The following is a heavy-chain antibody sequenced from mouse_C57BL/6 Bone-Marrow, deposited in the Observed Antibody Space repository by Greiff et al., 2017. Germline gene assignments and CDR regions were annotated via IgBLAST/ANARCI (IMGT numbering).Heavy chain of an antibody. CDR1: GYAFSSSW. V-gene: IGHV1-82*01. J-gene: IGHJ1*03. Sequence: VQLQQSGPELVKPGASVTISCKASGYAFSSSWMNWVKQRPGKGLAWIGRIYPGDGDTNYNGKFKGKATLTADNSSSTAYMQLSSLTSEDSAVYFCARREIRYYGSSYWYCDVWGTVTTVTVSS. CDR3: ARREIRYYGSSYWYCDV. CDR2: IYPGDGDT. D-gene: IGHD1-1*01.